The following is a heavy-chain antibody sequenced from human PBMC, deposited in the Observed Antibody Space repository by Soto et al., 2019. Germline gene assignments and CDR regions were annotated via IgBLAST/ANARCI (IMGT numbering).Heavy chain of an antibody. CDR3: ARGIGGRGWSKDY. CDR1: GFTFSSYA. J-gene: IGHJ4*02. Sequence: QVQLVESGGGVVQPGRSLRLSCAASGFTFSSYAMHWVHQAPGKGLEWVAVISYDGSNKYYADSVKGRFTISRDNSKNTLYLQMNSLRAEDTAVYYCARGIGGRGWSKDYWGQGTLVTVSS. CDR2: ISYDGSNK. D-gene: IGHD6-19*01. V-gene: IGHV3-30-3*01.